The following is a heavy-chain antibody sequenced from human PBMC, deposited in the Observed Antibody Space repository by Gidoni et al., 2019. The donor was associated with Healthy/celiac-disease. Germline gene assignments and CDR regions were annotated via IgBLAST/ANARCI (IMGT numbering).Heavy chain of an antibody. CDR2: ISGSGGSK. Sequence: EVQLLESGGGLVQPGGSLRLSCAASGFTFSSYAMSWGRQAPGKGVEWVSAISGSGGSKYYADAVKGRFTISRDNSKNTLYLQMNSLRAEDTAVYYCAKAHPYYYDSSGYYFDYWGQGTLVTVSS. J-gene: IGHJ4*02. CDR3: AKAHPYYYDSSGYYFDY. CDR1: GFTFSSYA. V-gene: IGHV3-23*01. D-gene: IGHD3-22*01.